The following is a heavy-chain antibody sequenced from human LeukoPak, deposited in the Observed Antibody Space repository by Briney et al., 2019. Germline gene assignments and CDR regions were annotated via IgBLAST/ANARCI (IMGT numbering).Heavy chain of an antibody. CDR2: ISAYNGNT. D-gene: IGHD3-22*01. J-gene: IGHJ5*02. CDR1: GYTFTSYG. Sequence: ASVKVSCKASGYTFTSYGISWVRQAPGQGLEWMGWISAYNGNTNYAQKLQGRVTMTTDTSTSTAYMELRSLRSDDTAVYYCASQGLYYYDSSGYTWFDPWGQGTLVTVSS. CDR3: ASQGLYYYDSSGYTWFDP. V-gene: IGHV1-18*01.